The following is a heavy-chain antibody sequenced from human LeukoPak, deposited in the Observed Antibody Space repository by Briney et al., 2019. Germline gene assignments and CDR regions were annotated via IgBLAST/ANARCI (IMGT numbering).Heavy chain of an antibody. CDR3: ARGRLVRNPGLPFDY. CDR1: GGTFSSYA. J-gene: IGHJ4*02. D-gene: IGHD6-19*01. Sequence: ASVTVSCKASGGTFSSYAISWVRQAPGQGLEWMGWINPNSGGTNYAQKFQGWVTMTRDTSISTAYMELSRLRSDDTAVYYCARGRLVRNPGLPFDYWGQGTLVTVSS. V-gene: IGHV1-2*04. CDR2: INPNSGGT.